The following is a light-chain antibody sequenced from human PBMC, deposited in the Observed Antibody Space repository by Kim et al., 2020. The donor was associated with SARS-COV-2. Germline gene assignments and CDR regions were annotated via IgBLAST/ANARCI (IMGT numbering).Light chain of an antibody. J-gene: IGLJ3*02. CDR2: YDN. V-gene: IGLV3-21*04. CDR3: QVWDSRSDHMV. Sequence: PGKTARITCGGTDIGTKNVHWYQQKPGQAPLLVIFYDNDRPSEIPDRFSGSNSGNTATLTISGAEAGDEADYYCQVWDSRSDHMVFGGGTQLTVL. CDR1: DIGTKN.